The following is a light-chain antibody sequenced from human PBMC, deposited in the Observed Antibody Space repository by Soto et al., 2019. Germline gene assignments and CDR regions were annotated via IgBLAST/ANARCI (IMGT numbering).Light chain of an antibody. V-gene: IGLV1-51*01. CDR1: SSNIGNNY. Sequence: QSVLTQPPSVSAAPGQTVTISCSGSSSNIGNNYVSWYQQLPGTAPHLLIYDNDKRPSGIPDRFSGSKSGTSATLGITGLQTGDEADYYCGTWDSSLSVGGVFGGGTQLTVL. CDR2: DND. CDR3: GTWDSSLSVGGV. J-gene: IGLJ3*02.